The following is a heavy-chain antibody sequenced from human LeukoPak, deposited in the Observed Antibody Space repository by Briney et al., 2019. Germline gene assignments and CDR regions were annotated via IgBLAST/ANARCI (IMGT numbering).Heavy chain of an antibody. J-gene: IGHJ3*02. CDR1: GFTFTTSA. V-gene: IGHV1-58*01. CDR3: AAVPNANAWYWDDAFDI. Sequence: GTSVKVSCKASGFTFTTSAVQWVRQARGQRLEWILRIVVGSGNTDHAHKFQGRLTITRDISTSTAYMELSSLTSDDTAVYYCAAVPNANAWYWDDAFDIWGQGTMVTVSS. CDR2: IVVGSGNT. D-gene: IGHD2-8*02.